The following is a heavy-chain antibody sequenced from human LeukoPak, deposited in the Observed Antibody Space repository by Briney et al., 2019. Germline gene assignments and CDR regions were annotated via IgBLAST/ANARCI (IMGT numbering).Heavy chain of an antibody. J-gene: IGHJ4*02. CDR3: ARVGGDRDDYVWGSYRYDY. Sequence: SVKVSCKASGGTFSSYAISWVRQAPGQGLEWMGGIIPIFGTANYAQKFQGRVTITADESTSTACMELSSLRSEDTAVYYCARVGGDRDDYVWGSYRYDYWGQGTLVTVSS. CDR2: IIPIFGTA. D-gene: IGHD3-16*02. CDR1: GGTFSSYA. V-gene: IGHV1-69*13.